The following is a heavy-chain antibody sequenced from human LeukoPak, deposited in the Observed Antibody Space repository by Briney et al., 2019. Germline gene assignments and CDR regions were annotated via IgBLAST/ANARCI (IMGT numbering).Heavy chain of an antibody. CDR3: ARDHHRRLYDSQARDTFDI. CDR1: GGTFSSYV. CDR2: SIPMFGTA. J-gene: IGHJ3*02. Sequence: GASVKVSCKASGGTFSSYVISWVRRAPGQGLQWMGGSIPMFGTADYAQKFQGRVTITADESTSTAYMELSGLRSEDTAVYYCARDHHRRLYDSQARDTFDIWGQGTMVTVSS. V-gene: IGHV1-69*13. D-gene: IGHD3-22*01.